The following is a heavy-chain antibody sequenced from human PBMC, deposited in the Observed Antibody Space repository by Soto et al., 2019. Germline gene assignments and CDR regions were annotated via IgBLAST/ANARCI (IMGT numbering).Heavy chain of an antibody. J-gene: IGHJ1*01. Sequence: QVQLVESGGGVVQPGRSLRLSCAASGFTFSSYAMHWVRQAPGKGLEWVAVISYDGSNKYYADSVKGRFTISRDNSKNTLYLQMNSLRAEDTAVYYCARSGLGYCSGGSCYGGFQHWGQGTLVTVSS. CDR1: GFTFSSYA. D-gene: IGHD2-15*01. CDR2: ISYDGSNK. CDR3: ARSGLGYCSGGSCYGGFQH. V-gene: IGHV3-30-3*01.